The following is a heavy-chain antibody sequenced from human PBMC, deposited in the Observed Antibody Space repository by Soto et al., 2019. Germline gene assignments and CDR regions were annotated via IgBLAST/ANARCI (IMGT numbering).Heavy chain of an antibody. CDR3: AREVNVRTGIRPYYFDY. D-gene: IGHD1-20*01. Sequence: QVQLQESGPGLVKPSQTLSLTCTVSGGSISRDDYYWSWIRQPPGKSLEWIGYIYYSGSTYYNPSLKSRVTISVDTSTNQFTLRLSSVNAADTAVYYCAREVNVRTGIRPYYFDYWGQGTLVTVSS. CDR2: IYYSGST. V-gene: IGHV4-30-4*01. J-gene: IGHJ4*02. CDR1: GGSISRDDYY.